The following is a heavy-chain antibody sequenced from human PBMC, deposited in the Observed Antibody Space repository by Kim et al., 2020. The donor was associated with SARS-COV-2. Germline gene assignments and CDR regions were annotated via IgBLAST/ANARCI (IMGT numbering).Heavy chain of an antibody. CDR1: GFTFSSYS. Sequence: GGSLRLSCAASGFTFSSYSMNWVRQAPGKGLEWVSSISSSSSYIYYADSVKGRFTISRDNAKNSLYLQMNSLRAEDTAVYYCAREPLDYSNYFDYWGQGTLVTVSS. CDR2: ISSSSSYI. CDR3: AREPLDYSNYFDY. J-gene: IGHJ4*02. V-gene: IGHV3-21*01. D-gene: IGHD4-4*01.